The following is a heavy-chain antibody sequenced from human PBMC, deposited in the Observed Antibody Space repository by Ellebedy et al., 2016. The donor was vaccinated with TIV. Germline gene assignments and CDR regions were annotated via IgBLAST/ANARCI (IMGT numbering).Heavy chain of an antibody. Sequence: AASVKVSCKASGYSFSDFYLHWVRQAPGQGLEWLGRVNPKKGVTNYAQKFQVRVTMTSDTSTSTGYMEIASLRPDDPAVYFCATPEGYFDWILSVWGQGTLVAVSS. V-gene: IGHV1-2*06. CDR2: VNPKKGVT. CDR1: GYSFSDFY. CDR3: ATPEGYFDWILSV. J-gene: IGHJ4*02. D-gene: IGHD3-9*01.